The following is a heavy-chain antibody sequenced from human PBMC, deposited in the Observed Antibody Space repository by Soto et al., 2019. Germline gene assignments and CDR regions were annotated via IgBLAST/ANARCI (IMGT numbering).Heavy chain of an antibody. CDR1: GDSITSGDYY. V-gene: IGHV4-30-4*01. CDR3: ASFVGLLWGGVSPAESWGSYYFDN. D-gene: IGHD2-8*01. J-gene: IGHJ4*02. CDR2: IYYSGNT. Sequence: VQLQESGPGLVKPSQTLSLTCTVSGDSITSGDYYWSWIRQPPGKGLEWIGYIYYSGNTNYNPSLKSRVIMSVDTSKNQFSLKLTSVTAADTVVYYCASFVGLLWGGVSPAESWGSYYFDNWGQGTLVTVSS.